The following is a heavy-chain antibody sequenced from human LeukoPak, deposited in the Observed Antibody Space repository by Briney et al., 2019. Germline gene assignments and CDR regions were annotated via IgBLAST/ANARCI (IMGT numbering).Heavy chain of an antibody. J-gene: IGHJ5*01. CDR3: AVLLYRHYHWFDS. D-gene: IGHD3-16*02. V-gene: IGHV4-39*01. CDR2: IYYNGDT. Sequence: SETLSLTCTVSGASIRSNSFYWGWHRQAQGKGREWIGTIYYNGDTCYNPSLKSRVTMCVNTSASQFSLKLTSVTASDTAVYYCAVLLYRHYHWFDSWGQGTLVSVSS. CDR1: GASIRSNSFY.